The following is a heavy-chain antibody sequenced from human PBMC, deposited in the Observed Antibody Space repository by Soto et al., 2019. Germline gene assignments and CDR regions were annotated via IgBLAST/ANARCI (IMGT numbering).Heavy chain of an antibody. J-gene: IGHJ6*02. V-gene: IGHV1-18*04. D-gene: IGHD2-15*01. CDR2: ISAYNGNT. Sequence: ASVKVSCKASGYTFTSYGISWVRQAPGQGLEWMGWISAYNGNTNYAQKLQGRVTMTTDTSTSTAYMELRSLRSDDTAVYYCASSDGGRDFCDYYYGMDVWGQGTTVTVSS. CDR3: ASSDGGRDFCDYYYGMDV. CDR1: GYTFTSYG.